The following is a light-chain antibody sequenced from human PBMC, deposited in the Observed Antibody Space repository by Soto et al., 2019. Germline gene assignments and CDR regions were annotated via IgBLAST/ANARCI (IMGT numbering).Light chain of an antibody. CDR1: QNIDNY. J-gene: IGKJ1*01. Sequence: DIQMTQSPSSLSASVGDRVTITCRASQNIDNYLNWYQQKPGRAPKLLIYATSSVQSGVPSRFSGRGSGADFTLTISSLQPEDSATYYCQQCYSIPTFGQGTKVEIK. V-gene: IGKV1-39*01. CDR2: ATS. CDR3: QQCYSIPT.